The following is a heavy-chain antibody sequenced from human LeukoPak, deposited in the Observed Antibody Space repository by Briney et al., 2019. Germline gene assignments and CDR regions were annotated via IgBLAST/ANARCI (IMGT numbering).Heavy chain of an antibody. Sequence: SQTLSLTCVISGDSVSSNSGAWNWIRQSPSRGLEWLGRTYYRSKWYNEYALSVKSQITINPDTTKNQFSLQLSSVTPEDTAVYYCVRGGVEAPAAMGFDYWGQGTLVTVSS. V-gene: IGHV6-1*01. D-gene: IGHD2-2*01. J-gene: IGHJ4*02. CDR1: GDSVSSNSGA. CDR3: VRGGVEAPAAMGFDY. CDR2: TYYRSKWYN.